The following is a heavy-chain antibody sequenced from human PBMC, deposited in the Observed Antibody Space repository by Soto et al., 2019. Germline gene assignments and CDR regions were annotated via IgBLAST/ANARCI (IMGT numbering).Heavy chain of an antibody. D-gene: IGHD2-15*01. CDR1: GFTFSSYG. V-gene: IGHV3-33*01. CDR3: ASEYCSGGRCYYYGMDV. Sequence: QVQLVESGGGVVQPGRSLRLSCAASGFTFSSYGMHWVRQAPGKGLERVAVIWYDGSKKYYADSVKGRFTISRDNSKDTLYLQMTSLRAEDTAGYYCASEYCSGGRCYYYGMDVLGQGTTVTVSS. J-gene: IGHJ6*02. CDR2: IWYDGSKK.